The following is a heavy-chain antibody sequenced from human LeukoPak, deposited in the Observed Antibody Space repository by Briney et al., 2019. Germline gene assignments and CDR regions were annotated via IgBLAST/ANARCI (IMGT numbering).Heavy chain of an antibody. D-gene: IGHD1-1*01. CDR3: ARGRLWYTGTTDNGWFDP. CDR1: GYTFTGYY. J-gene: IGHJ5*02. CDR2: INPNSGGT. V-gene: IGHV1-2*02. Sequence: EASVTVSCKASGYTFTGYYMHWVRQAPGQGLEWMGWINPNSGGTNYAQKFQGRVTMTRDTSINTAYMELSSLRFDDTAVYYCARGRLWYTGTTDNGWFDPWGQGTLVTVSS.